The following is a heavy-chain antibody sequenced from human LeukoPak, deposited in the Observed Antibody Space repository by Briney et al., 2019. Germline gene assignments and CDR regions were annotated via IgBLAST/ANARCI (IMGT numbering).Heavy chain of an antibody. J-gene: IGHJ3*02. Sequence: PSQTLSPTCTVSGGSISSGGYYWSWIRQHPGKGLEWIGYIYYSGSTNYNPSLKSRVTISVDTSKNQFSLKLSSVTAADTAVYYCARDRCSSTSCYRRNAFDIWGQGTMVTVSS. V-gene: IGHV4-31*03. CDR3: ARDRCSSTSCYRRNAFDI. CDR2: IYYSGST. CDR1: GGSISSGGYY. D-gene: IGHD2-2*01.